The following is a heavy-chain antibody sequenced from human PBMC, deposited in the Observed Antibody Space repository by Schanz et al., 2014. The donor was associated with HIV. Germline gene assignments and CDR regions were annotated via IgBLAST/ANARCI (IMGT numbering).Heavy chain of an antibody. CDR2: IRGGAGGT. Sequence: VQLVASGGGLVKPGGSLRLSCAASGFTFSSYAMSWVRQAPGRGLEWVSDIRGGAGGTYYADSVKGRFTISRDNSKSTLYLQMNRLRAEDTAVYYCVGHGSSSSWGLGTLVTVSS. D-gene: IGHD6-6*01. V-gene: IGHV3-23*04. CDR3: VGHGSSSS. CDR1: GFTFSSYA. J-gene: IGHJ5*02.